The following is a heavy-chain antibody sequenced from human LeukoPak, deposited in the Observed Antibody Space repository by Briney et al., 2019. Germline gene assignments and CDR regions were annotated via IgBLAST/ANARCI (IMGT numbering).Heavy chain of an antibody. CDR1: GFTFSSYA. Sequence: GGSLRLSCAASGFTFSSYATRWVRQAPGKGLEWVSAISGNGVVTYYADSVKGRFTISRDNSKNMVYMQMNSLRAEDTAVYYCTKGAVTTYRAFDIWGQGTMVTVSS. V-gene: IGHV3-23*01. D-gene: IGHD4-17*01. CDR3: TKGAVTTYRAFDI. J-gene: IGHJ3*02. CDR2: ISGNGVVT.